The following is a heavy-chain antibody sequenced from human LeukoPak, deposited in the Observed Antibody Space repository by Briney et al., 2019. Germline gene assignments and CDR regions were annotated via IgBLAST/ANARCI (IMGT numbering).Heavy chain of an antibody. CDR3: ARQGGALRHYGDYPSPDY. V-gene: IGHV4-39*01. Sequence: PSETLSLTCTVSGGSISSSSYYWGWIRQPPGKGLEWIGSIYYSGSTYYNPSLKSRVTISVDTSKNQFSLKLSSVTAADTAVYYCARQGGALRHYGDYPSPDYWGQGTLVTVSS. CDR2: IYYSGST. J-gene: IGHJ4*02. CDR1: GGSISSSSYY. D-gene: IGHD4-17*01.